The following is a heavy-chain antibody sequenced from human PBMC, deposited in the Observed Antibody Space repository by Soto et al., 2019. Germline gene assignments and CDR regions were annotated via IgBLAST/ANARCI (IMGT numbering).Heavy chain of an antibody. CDR1: GYTFASYA. CDR2: ISAYNGNT. V-gene: IGHV1-18*01. D-gene: IGHD2-2*01. CDR3: ARYATPPDY. J-gene: IGHJ4*02. Sequence: QVQLVQSGAEVKKPGASVKVSCKASGYTFASYAISWMRQAPGQGLEWMGWISAYNGNTNYAPKLQGRVTMTTDTPTGTANMELRSLSPDDTAVYYCARYATPPDYWGQGTVVTVSS.